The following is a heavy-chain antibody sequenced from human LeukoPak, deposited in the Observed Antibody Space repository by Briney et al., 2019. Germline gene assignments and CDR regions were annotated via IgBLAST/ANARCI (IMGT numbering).Heavy chain of an antibody. CDR2: IYYSGST. J-gene: IGHJ5*02. V-gene: IGHV4-31*03. CDR3: ARVKPGWFDP. Sequence: SETLSLTCTVSGGSISSGGYYWSWIRQHPGKGLEWIGYIYYSGSTYYNPSLKSRVTISVDTSKNQFSLMLSSVTAADTAVYYCARVKPGWFDPWGQGIQVTVSS. CDR1: GGSISSGGYY.